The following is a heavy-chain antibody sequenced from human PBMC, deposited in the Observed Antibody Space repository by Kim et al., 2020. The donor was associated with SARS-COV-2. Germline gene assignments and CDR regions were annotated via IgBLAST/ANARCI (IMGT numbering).Heavy chain of an antibody. V-gene: IGHV4-59*13. CDR3: ASLYGSGSPFDY. J-gene: IGHJ4*02. CDR1: GGSISSYY. Sequence: SETLSLTCTVSGGSISSYYWSWIRQPPGKGLEWIGYIYYSGSTNYNPSLKSRVTISVDTSKNQFSLKLSSVTAADTAVYYCASLYGSGSPFDYWGQGTLV. D-gene: IGHD3-10*01. CDR2: IYYSGST.